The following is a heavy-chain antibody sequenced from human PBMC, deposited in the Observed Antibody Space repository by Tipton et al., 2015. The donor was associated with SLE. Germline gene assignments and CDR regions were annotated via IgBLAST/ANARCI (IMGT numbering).Heavy chain of an antibody. CDR3: ARSSVGYSSGEGLLPFDY. Sequence: QSGAEVKKPGASVKVSCKASGYTFTSYDINWVRQATGQGLEWMGWMNPNSGNTGYAQKFQGRVTMTRNTSISTAYMELGSLRSDDTAVYYCARSSVGYSSGEGLLPFDYWGQGTLVTVSS. D-gene: IGHD6-19*01. CDR2: MNPNSGNT. V-gene: IGHV1-8*01. J-gene: IGHJ4*02. CDR1: GYTFTSYD.